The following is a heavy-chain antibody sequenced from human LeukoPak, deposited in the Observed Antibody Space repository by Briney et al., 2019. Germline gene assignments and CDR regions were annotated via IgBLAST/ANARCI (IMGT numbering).Heavy chain of an antibody. CDR2: IHLNGGST. CDR3: ARDLEGGYGAYYYYYYRDV. V-gene: IGHV1-46*01. CDR1: GYTFTSYY. D-gene: IGHD4-17*01. J-gene: IGHJ6*03. Sequence: ASVKVSCKASGYTFTSYYMHWGRQAPGQGLEWMGIIHLNGGSTSYAQKFQGRVTMTRDTSTSTVYMELSSLRSEDTAVYYCARDLEGGYGAYYYYYYRDVWGKGTTVTISS.